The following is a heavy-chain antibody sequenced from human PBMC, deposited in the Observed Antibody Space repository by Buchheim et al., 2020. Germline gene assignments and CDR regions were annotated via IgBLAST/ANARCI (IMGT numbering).Heavy chain of an antibody. D-gene: IGHD3-3*01. J-gene: IGHJ4*02. CDR1: GLTFSKYA. CDR2: ISGSGGST. V-gene: IGHV3-23*01. CDR3: ADQGFWSGYYVPSFDY. Sequence: EVQLLESGGGLVQPGGSLRLSCAAPGLTFSKYAMSWVRQAPGKGLEWVSAISGSGGSTYYADSVTGRFTISRDNSKNTPYLQMNSLRAEDTAVYYCADQGFWSGYYVPSFDYWGQGTL.